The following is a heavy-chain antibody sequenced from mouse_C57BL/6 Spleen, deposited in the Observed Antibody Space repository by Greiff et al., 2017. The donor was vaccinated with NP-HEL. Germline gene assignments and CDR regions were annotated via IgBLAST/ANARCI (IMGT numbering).Heavy chain of an antibody. V-gene: IGHV5-16*01. CDR2: INYDGSST. Sequence: EVQVVESEGGLVQPGSSMKLSCTASGFTFSDYYMAWVRQVPEKGLEWVANINYDGSSTYYLDSLKSRFIISRDNAKNILYLQMSSLKSEDTATYYCAREPHYYGSSYGYFDVWGTGTTVTVSS. J-gene: IGHJ1*03. CDR1: GFTFSDYY. CDR3: AREPHYYGSSYGYFDV. D-gene: IGHD1-1*01.